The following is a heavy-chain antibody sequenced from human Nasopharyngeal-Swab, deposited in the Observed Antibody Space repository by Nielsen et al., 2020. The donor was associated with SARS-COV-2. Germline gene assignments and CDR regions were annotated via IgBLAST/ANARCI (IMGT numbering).Heavy chain of an antibody. CDR3: ARGQESYSSSWLNWYFDL. Sequence: GESLKISCPVSGFTFSSYAMNWVRQAPGKGLEWVSFISSSSETMSYADSVKGRFTISRDNAESSLYLQMNSLRAEDTAVYYCARGQESYSSSWLNWYFDLWGRGTLVTVSS. J-gene: IGHJ2*01. V-gene: IGHV3-48*01. CDR1: GFTFSSYA. CDR2: ISSSSETM. D-gene: IGHD6-13*01.